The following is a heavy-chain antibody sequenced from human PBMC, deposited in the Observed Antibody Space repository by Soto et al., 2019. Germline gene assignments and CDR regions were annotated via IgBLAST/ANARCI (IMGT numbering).Heavy chain of an antibody. Sequence: SETLSLTCTVSGGSISSYFWSWIRQPPGKGLEWIGYVYYSGSTTYNPSLKSRVTISVDTSKNQFSLKLRSVTAADTAVYYCARDYDSGSYYNWFDPWGQGTLVTVSS. CDR1: GGSISSYF. V-gene: IGHV4-59*01. D-gene: IGHD3-10*01. CDR3: ARDYDSGSYYNWFDP. J-gene: IGHJ5*02. CDR2: VYYSGST.